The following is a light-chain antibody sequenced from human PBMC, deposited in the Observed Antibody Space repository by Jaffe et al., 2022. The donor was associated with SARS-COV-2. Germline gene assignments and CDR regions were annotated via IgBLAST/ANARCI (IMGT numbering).Light chain of an antibody. V-gene: IGKV3-11*01. Sequence: EAVLTQSPATLSLSPGETATLSCRASQSVSRYLVWYQQKPGQAPRLLIYDASNRAAGIPARFSGSGSGTDFTLTISSLEPEDFAVYYCQQRTHWPYTFGQGTKLEIK. CDR1: QSVSRY. CDR2: DAS. CDR3: QQRTHWPYT. J-gene: IGKJ2*01.